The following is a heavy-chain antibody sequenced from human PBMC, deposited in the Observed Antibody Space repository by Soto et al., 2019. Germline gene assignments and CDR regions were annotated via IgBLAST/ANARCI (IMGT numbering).Heavy chain of an antibody. CDR1: GGSFSGYY. V-gene: IGHV4-34*01. CDR3: ARGGGFYYYDSSGYYNY. J-gene: IGHJ4*02. D-gene: IGHD3-22*01. CDR2: INHSGST. Sequence: PSETLSLTCAVYGGSFSGYYWSWIRQPPGKGLEWIGEINHSGSTNYSPSLKSRVTISVDTSKNQFSLKLSSVTAADTAVYYCARGGGFYYYDSSGYYNYWGQGTLVTVSS.